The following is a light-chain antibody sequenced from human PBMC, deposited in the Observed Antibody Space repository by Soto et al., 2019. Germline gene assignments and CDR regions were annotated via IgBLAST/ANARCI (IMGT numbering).Light chain of an antibody. Sequence: IQMTQSPSSVSASVGDRVTITCRASQDISSWLAWYQQKPGKAPKLLIYAASSLQSGVPSRFSGSGSGTDFTLTISSLPPEDFATYYCQQANSFPITFDQGTRLEIK. CDR1: QDISSW. V-gene: IGKV1D-12*01. CDR2: AAS. J-gene: IGKJ5*01. CDR3: QQANSFPIT.